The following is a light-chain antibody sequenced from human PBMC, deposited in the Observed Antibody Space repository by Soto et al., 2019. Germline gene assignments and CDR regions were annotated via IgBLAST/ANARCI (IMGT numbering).Light chain of an antibody. CDR1: QSVSSN. CDR3: QQYNDWPRT. Sequence: EIVLTQSPATLSLSPGERATLSCRASQSVSSNLAWYQQKPGQAPRLLIYGASTRATGIPARFSGSGSGTEFTLTISSLQSEDFAVYYCQQYNDWPRTFGQGNTVDIK. V-gene: IGKV3-15*01. CDR2: GAS. J-gene: IGKJ1*01.